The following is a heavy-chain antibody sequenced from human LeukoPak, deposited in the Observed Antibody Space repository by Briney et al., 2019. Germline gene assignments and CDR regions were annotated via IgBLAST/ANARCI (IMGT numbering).Heavy chain of an antibody. CDR3: AKDYCGGDCYSGWYFDL. Sequence: AGGSLRLSCATSGFTFVDYAMHWVRQAPGKGLEWVSGISYNSDTIAYADSVKGRFTISRDNAKNSLYLQMNSLRAEDTALYYCAKDYCGGDCYSGWYFDLWGRGTLVTVSS. CDR2: ISYNSDTI. D-gene: IGHD2-21*02. V-gene: IGHV3-9*01. CDR1: GFTFVDYA. J-gene: IGHJ2*01.